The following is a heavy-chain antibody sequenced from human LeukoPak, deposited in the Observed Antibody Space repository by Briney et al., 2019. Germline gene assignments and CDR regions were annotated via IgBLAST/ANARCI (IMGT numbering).Heavy chain of an antibody. CDR2: ISGTGGST. D-gene: IGHD4-11*01. V-gene: IGHV3-23*01. Sequence: GGSLRLSCAASGFTVSSYYMSWVRQAPGKGLEWVSLISGTGGSTYYADSVKGRFTISRDNSKNTLYLQMNSLRAEDTALYYCARGGENYRNYYYYMDVWGKGTTVTVSS. J-gene: IGHJ6*03. CDR3: ARGGENYRNYYYYMDV. CDR1: GFTVSSYY.